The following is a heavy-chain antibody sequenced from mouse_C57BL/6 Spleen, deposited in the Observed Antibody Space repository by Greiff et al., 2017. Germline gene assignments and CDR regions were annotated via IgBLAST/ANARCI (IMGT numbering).Heavy chain of an antibody. Sequence: QVQLKESGPELVKPGASVKISCKASGYAFSSSWMNWVKQRPGKGLEWIGRIYPGDGDTNYNGKFKGKATLTADKSSSTAYMQLSSLTSEDSAVYFCARVSGIFYFDYWGQGTTLTVSS. V-gene: IGHV1-82*01. CDR3: ARVSGIFYFDY. CDR1: GYAFSSSW. CDR2: IYPGDGDT. D-gene: IGHD1-1*02. J-gene: IGHJ2*01.